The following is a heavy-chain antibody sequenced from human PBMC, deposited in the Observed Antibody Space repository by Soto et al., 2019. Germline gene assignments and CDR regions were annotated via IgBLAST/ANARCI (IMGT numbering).Heavy chain of an antibody. D-gene: IGHD6-13*01. V-gene: IGHV1-18*01. CDR2: ISAYNGNT. J-gene: IGHJ3*02. CDR3: ARGRGEWMEAAGTHAFDI. Sequence: QVQLVQSGAEVKKPGASVQVSCKASGYTFTSYGISWVRQAPGQGLEWMGWISAYNGNTNYAQKLQGRVTMTTDTSTSTAYMELRSLGSDDTAVYYSARGRGEWMEAAGTHAFDIWGQGTMVTVSS. CDR1: GYTFTSYG.